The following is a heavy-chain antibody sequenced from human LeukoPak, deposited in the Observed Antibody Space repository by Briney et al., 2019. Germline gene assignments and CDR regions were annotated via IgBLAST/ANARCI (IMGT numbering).Heavy chain of an antibody. Sequence: SETLSLTCAVYGGSFSGYYWSWIRQPPGKGLEWIGEINHSGSTNYNPSLKSRVTISVDTSKNQFSLKLSSVTAADTAVYYCARDRIAARRFDYWGQRTLVTVSS. V-gene: IGHV4-34*01. D-gene: IGHD6-6*01. CDR1: GGSFSGYY. J-gene: IGHJ4*02. CDR3: ARDRIAARRFDY. CDR2: INHSGST.